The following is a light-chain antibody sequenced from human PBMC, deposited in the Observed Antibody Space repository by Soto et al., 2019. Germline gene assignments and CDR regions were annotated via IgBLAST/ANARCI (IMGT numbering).Light chain of an antibody. CDR2: GAS. J-gene: IGKJ1*01. CDR3: QQYNNWPPWT. V-gene: IGKV3-15*01. CDR1: QSVSSN. Sequence: DIVITQSPATLSVSPGERATLSCRASQSVSSNLAWYQQKPGQAPRLLIYGASTRATGIPARFSGSGSGTEFTLTISSLQSEDFAVYYCQQYNNWPPWTFGQGTKVDI.